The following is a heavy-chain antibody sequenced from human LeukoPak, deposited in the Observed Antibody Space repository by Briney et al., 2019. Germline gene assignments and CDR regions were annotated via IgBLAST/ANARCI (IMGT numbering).Heavy chain of an antibody. CDR1: GXAFSGYA. CDR2: ISGSGDST. CDR3: AKDLGRYRNNFFDY. V-gene: IGHV3-23*01. Sequence: GGSLRLSCAASGXAFSGYAMSWVRQAPGKALEWVSTISGSGDSTDYADSVKGRFTISRDDSKNTLYLQMNSLRADDTAVYYCAKDLGRYRNNFFDYWGQGNLVTVSS. J-gene: IGHJ4*02. D-gene: IGHD1-26*01.